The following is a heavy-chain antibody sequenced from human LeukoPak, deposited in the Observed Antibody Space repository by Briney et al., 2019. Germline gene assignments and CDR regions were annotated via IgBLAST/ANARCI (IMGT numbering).Heavy chain of an antibody. D-gene: IGHD3-10*01. Sequence: GGSLRLSCAASGFTFSSYSMNWVRQAPGKGLEWVSSISSSSSYIYYADSVKGRFTISRDNAKNSLYLQMNSLRAEDTAVYYCASDIAGSPSFDYWGQGTLVTVSS. CDR1: GFTFSSYS. V-gene: IGHV3-21*01. CDR2: ISSSSSYI. J-gene: IGHJ4*02. CDR3: ASDIAGSPSFDY.